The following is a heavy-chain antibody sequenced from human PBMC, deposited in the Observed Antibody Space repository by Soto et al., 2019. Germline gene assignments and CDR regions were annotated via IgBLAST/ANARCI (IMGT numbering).Heavy chain of an antibody. V-gene: IGHV1-46*01. CDR2: INPNGGST. J-gene: IGHJ4*02. D-gene: IGHD3-16*01. Sequence: QVQVVQSGAEVKKPGASVKVSCKASGYTFTSHYIHWVRQAPGQGLEWMGIINPNGGSTSYAQKFQGRVTMTRDTSKSTVYMELYSLTAEDTAVYYCARVGQQVPPGELDYWGQGTLVTVSS. CDR3: ARVGQQVPPGELDY. CDR1: GYTFTSHY.